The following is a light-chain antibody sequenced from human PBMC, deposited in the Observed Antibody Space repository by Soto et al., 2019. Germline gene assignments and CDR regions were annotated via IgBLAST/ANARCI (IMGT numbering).Light chain of an antibody. J-gene: IGKJ1*01. CDR1: EDIGFS. CDR3: QQHHHLPWT. V-gene: IGKV1-33*01. Sequence: DIQMTHSPSSLSAFVGDRVSITCQASEDIGFSVKWYHQKPGRPPKLLIYDASNLDAGIPSRFSGSGSQTDFTLTISSLQPEDGGTYYCQQHHHLPWTFGPGTKVEIK. CDR2: DAS.